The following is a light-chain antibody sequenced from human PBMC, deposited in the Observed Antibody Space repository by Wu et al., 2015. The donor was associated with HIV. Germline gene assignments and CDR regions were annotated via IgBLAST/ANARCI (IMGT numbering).Light chain of an antibody. J-gene: IGKJ4*01. CDR3: QQYYFWPT. CDR1: QSVSSY. Sequence: EIVLTQSPATLSLSPGERATLSCRASQSVSSYLAWYQQKPGQAPRLLIYDASNRATGIPARFTGSGSGTDFTLNINRLEPEDIALYFCQQYYFWPTFGGGTRVEI. CDR2: DAS. V-gene: IGKV3-11*01.